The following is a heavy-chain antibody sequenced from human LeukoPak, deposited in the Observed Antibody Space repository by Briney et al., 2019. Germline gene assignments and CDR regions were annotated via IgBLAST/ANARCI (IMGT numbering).Heavy chain of an antibody. V-gene: IGHV3-30-3*02. CDR3: AKDSGGGYFFDY. CDR2: ISYDGSNK. CDR1: GFTFSSYA. J-gene: IGHJ4*02. D-gene: IGHD3-16*01. Sequence: GGSLRLSCAASGFTFSSYAMHWVRQAPGKGLEWVAVISYDGSNKYYTDSVKGRFTFSRDNSKNTLYLQMNSLRLEDTAVYYCAKDSGGGYFFDYWGQGTLVTVSS.